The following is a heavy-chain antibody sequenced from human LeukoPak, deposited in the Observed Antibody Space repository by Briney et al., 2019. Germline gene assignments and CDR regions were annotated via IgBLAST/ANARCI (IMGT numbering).Heavy chain of an antibody. Sequence: GGSLRLSCAASGFTFSNYWMSWVRQAPGKGLEWVANIKPDVSEIYYVDSVKGRFTISRDNAKNYLYLQMNSLRAEDTAMYYCARVSSSMGGATDYWGQGTLVTVSS. J-gene: IGHJ4*02. CDR2: IKPDVSEI. V-gene: IGHV3-7*01. CDR1: GFTFSNYW. CDR3: ARVSSSMGGATDY. D-gene: IGHD6-6*01.